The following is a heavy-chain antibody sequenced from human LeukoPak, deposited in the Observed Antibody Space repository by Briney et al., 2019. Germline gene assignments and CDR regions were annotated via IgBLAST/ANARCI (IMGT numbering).Heavy chain of an antibody. Sequence: GGSLRLSCAASGFTFSSYGFHWVRQAPGKGLEWVAFIRYDGSNKYYADSVKGRFTISRDNSKNTLYLQMNSLRADDTAVYYCVKDHGWLLYSWGQGTLVTVSS. CDR1: GFTFSSYG. D-gene: IGHD3-9*01. J-gene: IGHJ4*02. CDR3: VKDHGWLLYS. V-gene: IGHV3-30*02. CDR2: IRYDGSNK.